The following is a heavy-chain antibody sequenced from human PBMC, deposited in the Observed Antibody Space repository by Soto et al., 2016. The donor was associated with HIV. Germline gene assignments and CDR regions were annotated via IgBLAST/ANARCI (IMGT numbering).Heavy chain of an antibody. CDR2: INPSSGDT. V-gene: IGHV1-2*02. Sequence: QVQLVQTGAEVKKPGASVKVSCKASGYTFTGYYIHWVRQAPGQGLEWMGWINPSSGDTNYAQNFQDRVTMTRDTSIRTAYMELSRLRSDDTAVYYCARGPRWVDYWGQGTLVSVSS. CDR1: GYTFTGYY. CDR3: ARGPRWVDY. D-gene: IGHD1-26*01. J-gene: IGHJ4*02.